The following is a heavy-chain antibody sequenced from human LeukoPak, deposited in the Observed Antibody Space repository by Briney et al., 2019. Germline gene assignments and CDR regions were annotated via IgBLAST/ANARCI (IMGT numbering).Heavy chain of an antibody. Sequence: GGSLRLSCAASGFTFRIYSMNWVRQAPGTGLEWVSSIGPSSGDIYYADSVKGRFTISRDNDKNSLYLQVNSLRAEDTAVYYCARDRGARGRGLAWGQGTQVTVSS. V-gene: IGHV3-21*01. J-gene: IGHJ5*02. CDR3: ARDRGARGRGLA. CDR1: GFTFRIYS. CDR2: IGPSSGDI. D-gene: IGHD3-10*01.